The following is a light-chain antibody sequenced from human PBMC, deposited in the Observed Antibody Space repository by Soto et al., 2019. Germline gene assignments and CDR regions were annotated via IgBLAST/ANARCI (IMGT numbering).Light chain of an antibody. CDR3: NSYTSSNTRYV. J-gene: IGLJ1*01. Sequence: QSALTQPASVSGSPGQSITISCTGTSSDVGGYNYVSWYQQHPGKAPKLMIYEVSNRPSGVSNRFSGSKSANTASLTISGLQAEDEADYFCNSYTSSNTRYVFGTGTQLTVL. V-gene: IGLV2-14*01. CDR1: SSDVGGYNY. CDR2: EVS.